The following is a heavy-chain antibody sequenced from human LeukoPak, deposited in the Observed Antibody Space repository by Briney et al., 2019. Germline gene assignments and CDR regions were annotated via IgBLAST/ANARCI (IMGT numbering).Heavy chain of an antibody. CDR3: ARLAAAAPQGFDP. CDR1: GGSISSGGYY. D-gene: IGHD6-13*01. J-gene: IGHJ5*02. V-gene: IGHV4-31*03. CDR2: IYYSGSI. Sequence: LSLTCTVSGGSISSGGYYWSWIRQHPGKGLEWIGYIYYSGSIYYNPSLKSRVTISVDTSKNQFSLKLSSVTAADTAVYYCARLAAAAPQGFDPWGQGTLVTVSS.